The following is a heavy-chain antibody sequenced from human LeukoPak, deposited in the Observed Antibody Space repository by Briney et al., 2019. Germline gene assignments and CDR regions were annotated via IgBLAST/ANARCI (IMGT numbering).Heavy chain of an antibody. CDR1: GGSFSGYY. V-gene: IGHV4-34*01. CDR3: ARVGGDYDILTGYDYYYMDV. Sequence: SETLSLTCAVYGGSFSGYYWSWIRQPPGKGLEWIGEINHSGSTNYNPSLKSRVTISVDTSKNQFSLKLSSVTAADTAVYYCARVGGDYDILTGYDYYYMDVWGKGTTVTVSS. J-gene: IGHJ6*03. D-gene: IGHD3-9*01. CDR2: INHSGST.